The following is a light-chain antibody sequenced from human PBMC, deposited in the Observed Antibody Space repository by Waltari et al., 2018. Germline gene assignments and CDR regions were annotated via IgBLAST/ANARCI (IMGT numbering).Light chain of an antibody. CDR3: QQYSNTPLT. CDR2: WAS. Sequence: DIVMTQSPDSLDVSLGERAPINCKSIRILRSSNNRNCLAWYQQKPGQPPKLHAYWASTRESGVPDRFSASGSGTDFTLTISSLQAEDVAVYYCQQYSNTPLTFGGGTRVEIK. CDR1: RILRSSNNRNC. J-gene: IGKJ4*01. V-gene: IGKV4-1*01.